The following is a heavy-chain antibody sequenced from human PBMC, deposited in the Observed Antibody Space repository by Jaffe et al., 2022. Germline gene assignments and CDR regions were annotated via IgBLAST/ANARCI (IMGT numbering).Heavy chain of an antibody. CDR1: GYTFTSYA. CDR2: INAGNGNT. CDR3: ARGPLRGEWWFDP. J-gene: IGHJ5*02. D-gene: IGHD3-16*01. V-gene: IGHV1-3*01. Sequence: QVQLVQSGAEVKKPGASVKVSCKASGYTFTSYAMHWVRQAPGQRLEWMGWINAGNGNTKYSQKFQGRVTITRDTSASTAYMELSSLRSEDTAVYYCARGPLRGEWWFDPWGQGTLVTVSS.